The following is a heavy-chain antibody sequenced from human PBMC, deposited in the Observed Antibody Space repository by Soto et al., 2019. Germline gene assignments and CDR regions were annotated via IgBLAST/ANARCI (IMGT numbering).Heavy chain of an antibody. D-gene: IGHD3-16*02. CDR2: INHSGST. CDR3: ARRYYDYVWGSYRPNNNWFDP. Sequence: SETLSLTCAVYGGSFSGYYWSWIRQPPGKGLEWIGEINHSGSTNYNPSLKSRVTISLDTSKNQFSLKLSSVTAADTAVYYCARRYYDYVWGSYRPNNNWFDPWGQGTLVTVSS. V-gene: IGHV4-34*01. J-gene: IGHJ5*02. CDR1: GGSFSGYY.